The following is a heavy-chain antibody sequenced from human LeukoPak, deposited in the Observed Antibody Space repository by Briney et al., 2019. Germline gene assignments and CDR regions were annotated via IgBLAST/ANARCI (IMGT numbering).Heavy chain of an antibody. CDR2: IYSSANT. V-gene: IGHV4-39*01. CDR1: GGSITSRSFY. D-gene: IGHD3-3*01. J-gene: IGHJ5*02. Sequence: SETLSLTCTVSGGSITSRSFYWGWIRQPPGKGLEWIGSIYSSANTYYNPSLKRRVTISVDTSKNLFSLKLTSVTAADTAVYYCARLKEDDFWSGYYNWFDPWGQGALVTVSS. CDR3: ARLKEDDFWSGYYNWFDP.